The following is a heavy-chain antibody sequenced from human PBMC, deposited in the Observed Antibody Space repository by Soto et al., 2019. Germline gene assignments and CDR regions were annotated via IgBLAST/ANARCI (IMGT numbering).Heavy chain of an antibody. Sequence: EVQLVESGGGLVQTGGSLRLSCAASGFTVSTKYMSWVRQAPGKGLEWFSVIYSGGSTFYADSVRGRFTISRDNSKNTVNLQLNSLRAEDTSVYYCARDPWAADYWGQGTLVTVSS. V-gene: IGHV3-66*01. CDR2: IYSGGST. CDR1: GFTVSTKY. J-gene: IGHJ4*02. CDR3: ARDPWAADY. D-gene: IGHD3-16*01.